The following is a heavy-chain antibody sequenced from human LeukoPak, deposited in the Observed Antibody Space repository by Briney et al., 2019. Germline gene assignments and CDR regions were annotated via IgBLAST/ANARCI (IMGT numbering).Heavy chain of an antibody. CDR2: ITESGAYT. V-gene: IGHV3-23*01. Sequence: GGSLRLXCAASGFTFSSYAMSWDRQAPGKGLEWVSSITESGAYTYYADSVKGRFTISRDNSKNTLYLQMNSLRVEDTAVFYCVKDFSGSWQFDPWGQGTLATVSS. CDR3: VKDFSGSWQFDP. CDR1: GFTFSSYA. D-gene: IGHD6-13*01. J-gene: IGHJ5*02.